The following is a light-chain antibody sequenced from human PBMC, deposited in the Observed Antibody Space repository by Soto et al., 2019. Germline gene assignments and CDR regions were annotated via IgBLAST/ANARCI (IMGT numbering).Light chain of an antibody. V-gene: IGLV4-69*01. CDR3: QTWGPGIRV. Sequence: QSVLTQSPSASASLGASVKLTCTLSSGHSKYAIAWHQQQPEKGPRFLMKVNIDGSLNKGDGIPDRFSGSSSGAERYLTIPSLQSEDEADYYCQTWGPGIRVFGGGTKLTVL. J-gene: IGLJ3*02. CDR1: SGHSKYA. CDR2: VNIDGSL.